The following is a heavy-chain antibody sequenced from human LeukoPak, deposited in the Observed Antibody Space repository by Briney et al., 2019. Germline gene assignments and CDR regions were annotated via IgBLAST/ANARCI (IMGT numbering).Heavy chain of an antibody. D-gene: IGHD3-10*01. J-gene: IGHJ4*02. CDR3: ARILWFGELSAGY. V-gene: IGHV1-69*05. CDR1: GGTFSSYA. CDR2: IIPIFGTA. Sequence: GSSVKVSCKASGGTFSSYAISWVRQAPGQGLEWMGGIIPIFGTANYAQKFQGRVTITTDESTSTAYMELSSLRSEDTAVYHCARILWFGELSAGYWGQGTLVTVSS.